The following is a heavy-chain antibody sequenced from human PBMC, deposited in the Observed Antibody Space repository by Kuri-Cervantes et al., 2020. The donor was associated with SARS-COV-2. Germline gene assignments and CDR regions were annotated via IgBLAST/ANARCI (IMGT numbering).Heavy chain of an antibody. CDR1: GFTFSSYG. D-gene: IGHD1-26*01. J-gene: IGHJ5*02. CDR3: ARDISRELPPSGGFDP. V-gene: IGHV3-33*01. CDR2: IWYDGSNK. Sequence: GGSLRLSYAASGFTFSSYGMHWVRQAPGKGLEWVAVIWYDGSNKYYADSVKGRFTISRDNSKNTLYLQMNSLRAEDTAVYYCARDISRELPPSGGFDPWGQGTLVTVSS.